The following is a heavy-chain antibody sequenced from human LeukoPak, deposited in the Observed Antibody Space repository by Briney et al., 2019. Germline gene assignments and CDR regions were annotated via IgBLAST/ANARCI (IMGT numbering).Heavy chain of an antibody. CDR1: GYTFTSYG. V-gene: IGHV1-69*13. CDR3: ARGGYDYVWGSYRFADY. D-gene: IGHD3-16*02. Sequence: SVKVSCKASGYTFTSYGISWVRQAPGQGLEWMGGIIPIFGTANYAQKFQGRVTITADESTSTAYMELSSLRSEDTAMYYCARGGYDYVWGSYRFADYWGQGSLVTVSS. CDR2: IIPIFGTA. J-gene: IGHJ4*02.